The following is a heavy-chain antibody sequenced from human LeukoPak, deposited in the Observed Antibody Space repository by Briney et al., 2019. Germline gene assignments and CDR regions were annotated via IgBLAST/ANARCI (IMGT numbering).Heavy chain of an antibody. CDR3: ARDLPALVPVY. Sequence: SETLSLTCTVSGGSISSGDYYWSWIRQPPGKGLEWIGYIYYSGSTYYNPTLKSRVTISVDTSNNQFSLKLSSVTAADMAVYYCARDLPALVPVYWGQGTLVTVSS. J-gene: IGHJ4*02. CDR1: GGSISSGDYY. V-gene: IGHV4-30-4*01. CDR2: IYYSGST. D-gene: IGHD5-18*01.